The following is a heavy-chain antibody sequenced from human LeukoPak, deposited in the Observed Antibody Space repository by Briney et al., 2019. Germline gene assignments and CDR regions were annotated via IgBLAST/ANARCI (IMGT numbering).Heavy chain of an antibody. CDR3: ARGGRGTYLNDY. V-gene: IGHV3-66*01. D-gene: IGHD1-26*01. CDR1: GFTFSSNY. CDR2: IYSGGNT. Sequence: GGSLRLSCAASGFTFSSNYMSWVRQAPGKGLDWVSVIYSGGNTYYADSVKGRFTISRDNDRNTVYLQMNSLRGEDTAVYYCARGGRGTYLNDYWGQGTLVTVSS. J-gene: IGHJ4*02.